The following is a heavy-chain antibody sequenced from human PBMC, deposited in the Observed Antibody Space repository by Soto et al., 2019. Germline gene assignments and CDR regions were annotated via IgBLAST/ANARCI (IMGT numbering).Heavy chain of an antibody. CDR3: AKCLRGSWVPCDYYFDY. CDR2: ISGSGGST. V-gene: IGHV3-23*01. D-gene: IGHD2-2*01. CDR1: GFTFSSYA. J-gene: IGHJ4*02. Sequence: EVQLLESGGGLVQPGGSLRLSCAASGFTFSSYAMSWVRQAPGKGLEWVSAISGSGGSTYYADSVKGRFTISRDNTKNTLYLQMNSLRAEDTAVYYCAKCLRGSWVPCDYYFDYWGQGTLITVSS.